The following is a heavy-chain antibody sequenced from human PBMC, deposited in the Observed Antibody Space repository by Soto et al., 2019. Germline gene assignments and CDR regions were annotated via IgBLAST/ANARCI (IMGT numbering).Heavy chain of an antibody. V-gene: IGHV3-33*01. CDR3: ARDFWSGYAPVYGVDV. CDR1: GLTFSSYG. Sequence: GSVRRSCAASGLTFSSYGMHWVLQAPCKGLEWVAVIWYDGTNKYYADSVKGRFTISRDNSKNTLYLQMNSLRAEDTAVYYCARDFWSGYAPVYGVDVWGQGTTVTVS. J-gene: IGHJ6*02. D-gene: IGHD3-3*01. CDR2: IWYDGTNK.